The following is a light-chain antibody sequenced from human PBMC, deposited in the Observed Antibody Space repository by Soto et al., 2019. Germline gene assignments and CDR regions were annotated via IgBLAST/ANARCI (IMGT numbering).Light chain of an antibody. Sequence: DIQMTQSPSSLSAFVGDRVTITCRASQAITNDLAWYQQKPGKVPELLIYAASTLQSGVPSRFSSSGSGTDFTLTISSLQPEDVATYYCQKYSSALWAFGQGTKVEIK. J-gene: IGKJ1*01. CDR3: QKYSSALWA. CDR1: QAITND. V-gene: IGKV1-27*01. CDR2: AAS.